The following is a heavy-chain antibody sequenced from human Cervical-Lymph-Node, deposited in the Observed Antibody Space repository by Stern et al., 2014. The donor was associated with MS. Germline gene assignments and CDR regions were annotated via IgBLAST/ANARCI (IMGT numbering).Heavy chain of an antibody. CDR2: ISNTSTHT. CDR3: ARARVGDYARSPHLDS. Sequence: EVQLVESGGGLVKPGESLRLSCDASGFTFSHYSINWVRQAPGKGLEWSSSISNTSTHTDYAVSVEGRFTISRDSAKDSVSLHMVSLRAEDTAVYYCARARVGDYARSPHLDSWGQGTLVTVSS. J-gene: IGHJ4*02. CDR1: GFTFSHYS. V-gene: IGHV3-21*01. D-gene: IGHD4-17*01.